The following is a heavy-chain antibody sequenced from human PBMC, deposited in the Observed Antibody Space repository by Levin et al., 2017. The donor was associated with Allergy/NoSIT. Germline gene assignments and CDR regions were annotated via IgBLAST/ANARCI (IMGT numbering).Heavy chain of an antibody. D-gene: IGHD2-15*01. J-gene: IGHJ4*02. CDR3: AIELRRGGSVFDY. V-gene: IGHV3-13*01. Sequence: SLKISCAASGFAFNSYDMHWVRQATGEGLEWVSAIGSGGDTYYAVSVKGRFTISRENARNSLYLQMDNLRAGDTAVYYCAIELRRGGSVFDYWGQGTLVTVSS. CDR2: IGSGGDT. CDR1: GFAFNSYD.